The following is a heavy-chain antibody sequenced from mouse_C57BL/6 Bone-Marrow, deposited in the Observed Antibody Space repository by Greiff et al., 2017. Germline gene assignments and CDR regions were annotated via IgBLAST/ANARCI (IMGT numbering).Heavy chain of an antibody. J-gene: IGHJ4*01. Sequence: VQLQQPGAELVKPGASVKLSCKASGYTFTNYWMHWVKQRPGQGLEWIGMMHPNGGSPDYNEKFKSEATLSVDKSSRTAYMELSSLTSEDSAVYYCERANYYDDNTLDYWGQGTSVTVSS. CDR1: GYTFTNYW. CDR2: MHPNGGSP. V-gene: IGHV1-64*01. D-gene: IGHD1-1*01. CDR3: ERANYYDDNTLDY.